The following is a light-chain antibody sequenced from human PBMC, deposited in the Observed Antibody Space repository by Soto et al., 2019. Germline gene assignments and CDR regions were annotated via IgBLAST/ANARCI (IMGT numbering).Light chain of an antibody. J-gene: IGLJ2*01. Sequence: QSVLTQPPSVSGAPGQRVTISCTGSSSNIGAGYDVHWYQQRPGTAPKLLIYSDTQRPSGVPDRFSGSKSGTSASLAISGLRSEDEADYYCSAWDGSLSGRVFGGGTKVTVL. V-gene: IGLV1-40*01. CDR2: SDT. CDR1: SSNIGAGYD. CDR3: SAWDGSLSGRV.